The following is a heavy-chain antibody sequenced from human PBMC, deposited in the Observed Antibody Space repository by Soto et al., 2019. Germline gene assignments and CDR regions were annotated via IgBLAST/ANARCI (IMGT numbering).Heavy chain of an antibody. V-gene: IGHV3-11*01. CDR2: ISSSGSTI. CDR1: GFSLDDYY. Sequence: GGSLRLSCAASGFSLDDYYMSWIRQAPGKGLEWVSYISSSGSTIYYADSVKGRFTISRDNAKNSLYLQMNSLRAEDTAVYYCARDSRWLGDRMDVWGQGTTVTVSS. J-gene: IGHJ6*02. D-gene: IGHD6-19*01. CDR3: ARDSRWLGDRMDV.